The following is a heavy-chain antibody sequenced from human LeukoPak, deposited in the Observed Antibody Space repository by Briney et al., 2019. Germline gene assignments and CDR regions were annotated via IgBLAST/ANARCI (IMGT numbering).Heavy chain of an antibody. CDR3: ARASSGWYSYGYYYYGMDV. J-gene: IGHJ6*02. D-gene: IGHD6-19*01. V-gene: IGHV1-46*01. CDR1: GYTFTSYY. Sequence: ASVKVSCKASGYTFTSYYMHWVRQAPGQGLEWMGIINPSGGSTSYAQKFQGRVTMTRDTSTSTVYMELSSLRSEDTAVYYCARASSGWYSYGYYYYGMDVWGQGTTVTVSS. CDR2: INPSGGST.